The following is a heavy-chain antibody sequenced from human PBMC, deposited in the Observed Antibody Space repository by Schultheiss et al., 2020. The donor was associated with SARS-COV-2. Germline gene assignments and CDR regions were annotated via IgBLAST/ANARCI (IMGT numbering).Heavy chain of an antibody. CDR2: ISAYNGNT. CDR1: GYTFTSYD. Sequence: ASVKVSCKASGYTFTSYDISWVRQAPGQGLEWMGWISAYNGNTNYAQKLQGRVTMTTDTSTSTAYMELRSLRSDDTAVYYCARDHPDYYDSSGYYYHFDYWGQGTLVTVSS. J-gene: IGHJ4*02. V-gene: IGHV1-18*01. D-gene: IGHD3-22*01. CDR3: ARDHPDYYDSSGYYYHFDY.